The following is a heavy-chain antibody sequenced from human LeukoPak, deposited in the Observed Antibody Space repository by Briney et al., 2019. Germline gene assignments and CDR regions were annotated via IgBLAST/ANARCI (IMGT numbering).Heavy chain of an antibody. D-gene: IGHD1-26*01. Sequence: ASVKVSCKASGYTFSSYCISWVRQAPGQGLEWMGWISAYNGNTNYAQKLQGRVTMTTDTSTSTAYMELRSLRSDDTAVYYCARDLEWEQHNAFDIWGQGTMVTVSS. CDR1: GYTFSSYC. CDR3: ARDLEWEQHNAFDI. V-gene: IGHV1-18*01. J-gene: IGHJ3*02. CDR2: ISAYNGNT.